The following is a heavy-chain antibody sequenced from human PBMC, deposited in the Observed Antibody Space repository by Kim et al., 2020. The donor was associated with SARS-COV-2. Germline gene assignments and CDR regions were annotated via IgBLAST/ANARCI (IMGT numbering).Heavy chain of an antibody. J-gene: IGHJ5*02. CDR1: GGTFSSYA. V-gene: IGHV1-69*13. CDR3: ATDSGYDYAGWFDP. D-gene: IGHD5-12*01. Sequence: SVKVSCKASGGTFSSYAISWVRQAPGQGLEWMGGIIPIFGTANYAQKFQGRVTITADESTSTAYMELSSQRSEDTAVYYCATDSGYDYAGWFDPWGQGTLVTVSS. CDR2: IIPIFGTA.